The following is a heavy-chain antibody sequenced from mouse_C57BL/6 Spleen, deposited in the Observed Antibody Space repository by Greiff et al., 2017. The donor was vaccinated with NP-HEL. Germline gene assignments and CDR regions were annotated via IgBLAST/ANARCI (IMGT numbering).Heavy chain of an antibody. CDR1: GFTFSDYG. V-gene: IGHV5-17*01. J-gene: IGHJ2*01. CDR3: ANNYFDY. CDR2: ISSGSSTI. Sequence: EVQLVESGGGLVKPGGSLKLSCAASGFTFSDYGMHWVRQAPEKGLEWVAYISSGSSTIYYADTVKGRFTISRDNAKNTLCLQMTSLRSEDTSINYCANNYFDYWGQGTTPTVSS.